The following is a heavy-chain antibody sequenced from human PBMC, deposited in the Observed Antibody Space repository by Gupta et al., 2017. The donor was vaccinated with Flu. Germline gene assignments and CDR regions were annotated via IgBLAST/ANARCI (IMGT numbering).Heavy chain of an antibody. D-gene: IGHD1-7*01. Sequence: YGRSWGRQAGGKRVGRGAMIYNERGKTYSADSVKGRITVDRDNSRDTLYLRMNSLTDDDAAVYYCAKTGSTGYYYMDVWGNGTTVIVSS. CDR1: YG. J-gene: IGHJ6*03. CDR3: AKTGSTGYYYMDV. CDR2: IYNERGKT. V-gene: IGHV3-33*06.